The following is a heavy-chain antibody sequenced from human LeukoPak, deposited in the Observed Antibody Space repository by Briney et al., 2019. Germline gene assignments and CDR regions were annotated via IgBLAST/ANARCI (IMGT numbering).Heavy chain of an antibody. CDR1: GFTFSDYY. D-gene: IGHD3-22*01. Sequence: GGSLRLSCAASGFTFSDYYMSWIRQAPGEGLEWVSYISSSGSTIYYADSVKGRFTISRDNAKNSLYLQMNSLRAEDTAVYYCARYYSSGYYSNYWGQGTLVTVSS. CDR3: ARYYSSGYYSNY. CDR2: ISSSGSTI. J-gene: IGHJ4*02. V-gene: IGHV3-11*01.